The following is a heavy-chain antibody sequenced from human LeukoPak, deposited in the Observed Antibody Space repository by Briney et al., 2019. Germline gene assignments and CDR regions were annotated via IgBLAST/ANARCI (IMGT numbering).Heavy chain of an antibody. CDR3: AKDRTDIAAARLDAFDI. CDR2: IYIGGSP. J-gene: IGHJ3*02. D-gene: IGHD6-13*01. V-gene: IGHV3-66*01. Sequence: PGGSLRLSCAASGFTVSDNFMSWVRQAPGKGLEWLSVIYIGGSPYYADSVKGRFTISRDNSKNTLYLQMNSLRAEDTAVYYCAKDRTDIAAARLDAFDIWGQGTMVTVSS. CDR1: GFTVSDNF.